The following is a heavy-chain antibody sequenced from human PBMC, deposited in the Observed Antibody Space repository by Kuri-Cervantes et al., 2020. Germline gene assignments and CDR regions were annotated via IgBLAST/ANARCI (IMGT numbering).Heavy chain of an antibody. CDR3: ARMGGYSGYDFFDY. D-gene: IGHD5-12*01. CDR2: IWYDGSNK. V-gene: IGHV3-33*01. J-gene: IGHJ4*02. CDR1: GFTFSSYG. Sequence: LSCAASGFTFSSYGMHWVRQAPGKGLEWVAVIWYDGSNKYYADSVKGRFTISRDNSKNTLYLQMNSLRAEDTAVYYCARMGGYSGYDFFDYWGQGTLVTVSS.